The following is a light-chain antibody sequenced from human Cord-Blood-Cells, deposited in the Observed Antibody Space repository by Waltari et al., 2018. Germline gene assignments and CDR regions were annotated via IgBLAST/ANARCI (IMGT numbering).Light chain of an antibody. V-gene: IGKV1-5*03. Sequence: DIQMTQSPTTLSASVGDRVTITCRASQSISSWFAWYQQKPGKAPKPLIDKASSLESGVPSRFSGSGSGTEFTLPISSLQPDDFATYYCQQYNSYSWTFGQGTKVEIK. CDR2: KAS. CDR1: QSISSW. J-gene: IGKJ1*01. CDR3: QQYNSYSWT.